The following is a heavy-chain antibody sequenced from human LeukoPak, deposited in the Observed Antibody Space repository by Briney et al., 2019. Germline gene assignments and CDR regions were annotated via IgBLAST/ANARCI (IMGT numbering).Heavy chain of an antibody. CDR3: ARDGDPLDY. V-gene: IGHV3-7*01. CDR2: IKQDGSEK. Sequence: GGSLRLSCAASGFTFSSYEMNWVRQAPGKGLEWVANIKQDGSEKYYVDSVKGRFTISRDNAKNSLYLQMNSLRAEDTAVYYCARDGDPLDYWGQGTLVTVSS. CDR1: GFTFSSYE. J-gene: IGHJ4*02. D-gene: IGHD7-27*01.